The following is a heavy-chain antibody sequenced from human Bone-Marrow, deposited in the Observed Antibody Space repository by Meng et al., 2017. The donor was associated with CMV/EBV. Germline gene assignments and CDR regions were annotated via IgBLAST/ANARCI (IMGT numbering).Heavy chain of an antibody. CDR1: GFIFTDHF. V-gene: IGHV1-2*02. Sequence: ASVKVSCKVSGFIFTDHFMHWVRQVPGQGLEWMGKINPDNGDTNYAQKFQGRVSMTRDTFISTIFRAVGRVRYDDTAIYYCARDFLPISSSDAALAWGPGSLVTVSS. J-gene: IGHJ5*02. D-gene: IGHD6-6*01. CDR3: ARDFLPISSSDAALA. CDR2: INPDNGDT.